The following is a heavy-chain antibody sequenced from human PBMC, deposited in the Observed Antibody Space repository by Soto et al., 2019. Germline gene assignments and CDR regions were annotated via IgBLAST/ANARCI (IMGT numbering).Heavy chain of an antibody. CDR3: AVTVTTYNWFDP. CDR2: IDPSDSYT. Sequence: GESLNIYCKDSWYSFTSYWISWVRQMPGKGLEWMGRIDPSDSYTNYSPSFQGHVTISADKSISTAYLQWSSLKASDTAMYYCAVTVTTYNWFDPWGQGTLVSVSS. V-gene: IGHV5-10-1*01. CDR1: WYSFTSYW. D-gene: IGHD4-17*01. J-gene: IGHJ5*02.